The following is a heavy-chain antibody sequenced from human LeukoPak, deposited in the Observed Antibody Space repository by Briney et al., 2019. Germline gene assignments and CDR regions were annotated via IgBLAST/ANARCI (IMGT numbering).Heavy chain of an antibody. V-gene: IGHV4-59*01. CDR3: ARDDSSGYYFHDAFDI. CDR1: GGSISSYY. Sequence: SETLSLTCTVSGGSISSYYWSWIRQPPGKGLEWIGYIYYSGSTNYNPSLKSRVTISVDTSKNQFSLKLSSETAADTAVYYCARDDSSGYYFHDAFDIWGQGTMVTVSS. CDR2: IYYSGST. J-gene: IGHJ3*02. D-gene: IGHD3-22*01.